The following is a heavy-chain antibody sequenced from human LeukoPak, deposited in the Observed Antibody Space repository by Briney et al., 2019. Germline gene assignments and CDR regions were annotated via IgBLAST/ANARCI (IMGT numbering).Heavy chain of an antibody. CDR1: GFTFSSYA. Sequence: GGSLRLSCAASGFTFSSYAMHWVRQAPGKGLEWMGLISYDGSNKYYGDSVQGRLTISRDNAKNSLYLQMNSLRAEDTAVYYCGRGKTMDGWGKGTTVTVSS. J-gene: IGHJ6*03. V-gene: IGHV3-30*07. CDR2: ISYDGSNK. CDR3: GRGKTMDG.